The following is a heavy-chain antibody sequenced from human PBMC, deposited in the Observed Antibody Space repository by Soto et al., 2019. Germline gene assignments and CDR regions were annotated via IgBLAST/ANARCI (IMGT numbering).Heavy chain of an antibody. J-gene: IGHJ4*02. Sequence: GGSLRNSCAASGFTFSPYAINCVRQAPGKGMDWVSVLSGGGAFTYYADSVKVRFTISRDDSKNTLYLQMNSLRVDDTAVYYCAKSGPTNYFDHWGQGT. CDR2: LSGGGAFT. CDR1: GFTFSPYA. CDR3: AKSGPTNYFDH. V-gene: IGHV3-23*01.